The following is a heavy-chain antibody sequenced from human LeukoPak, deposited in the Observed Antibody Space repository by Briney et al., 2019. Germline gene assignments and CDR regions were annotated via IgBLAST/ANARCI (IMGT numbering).Heavy chain of an antibody. Sequence: GRSLRLSCAASGFTFSSYGMHWVRQAPGKGLEWVAVIWYDGSNKYYADSVKGRFTISRDNSKNTLYLQMNSLRAEDTAVYYCARALRTDSNWGQGALVTVSS. V-gene: IGHV3-33*01. CDR2: IWYDGSNK. CDR3: ARALRTDSN. D-gene: IGHD2-15*01. CDR1: GFTFSSYG. J-gene: IGHJ4*02.